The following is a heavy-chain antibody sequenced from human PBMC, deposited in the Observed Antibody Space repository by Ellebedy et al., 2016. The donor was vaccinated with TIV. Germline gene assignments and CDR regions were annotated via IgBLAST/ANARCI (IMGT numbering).Heavy chain of an antibody. D-gene: IGHD3-3*02. Sequence: ASVKVSCKASGGTFSSYAISWVRQAPGQGLEWMGGIIPIFGTANYAQKFQGRVTITADESTSTAYMELSSLRSEDTAVYYCARVPRTFPGLFDYWGQGTLVTVSS. CDR2: IIPIFGTA. CDR3: ARVPRTFPGLFDY. J-gene: IGHJ4*02. V-gene: IGHV1-69*13. CDR1: GGTFSSYA.